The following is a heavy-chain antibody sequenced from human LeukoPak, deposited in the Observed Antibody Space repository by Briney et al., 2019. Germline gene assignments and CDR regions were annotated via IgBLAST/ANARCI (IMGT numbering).Heavy chain of an antibody. CDR2: IYSGGNT. CDR1: GFTVSSNY. D-gene: IGHD6-19*01. J-gene: IGHJ4*02. Sequence: PGGSLRLSCAASGFTVSSNYMSWVRQAPGKGLQWVSVIYSGGNTYYADSVKGRFTISRDNAKNSLYLQMNSLRAEDTAVYYCARAQNGWYFDYWGQGTLVTVSS. CDR3: ARAQNGWYFDY. V-gene: IGHV3-53*01.